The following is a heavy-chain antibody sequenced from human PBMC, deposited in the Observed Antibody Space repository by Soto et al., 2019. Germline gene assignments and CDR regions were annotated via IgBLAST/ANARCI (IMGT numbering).Heavy chain of an antibody. V-gene: IGHV5-51*01. CDR1: GYSFTSYW. J-gene: IGHJ3*02. CDR2: IYPGDSDT. Sequence: PGESLKISCKGSGYSFTSYWIGWVRQMPGEGLEWMGIIYPGDSDTRYSPSFQGQVTISADKSISTAYLQWSSLKASDTAMYYCASLHQVYDSSASRGDDAFDIWGQGTMVTVSS. CDR3: ASLHQVYDSSASRGDDAFDI. D-gene: IGHD3-22*01.